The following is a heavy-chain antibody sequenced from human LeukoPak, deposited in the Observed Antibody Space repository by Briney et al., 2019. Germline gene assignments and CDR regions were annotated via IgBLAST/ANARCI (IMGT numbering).Heavy chain of an antibody. Sequence: ASVKVSCKASGGTFSSYAISWVRQAPGQGFEWMGGIIPIFGTANYAQKFQGRVTITTDESTSTAYMELSSLRSEDTAVYYCARGATDYYYYYYMDVWGKGTTVTVSS. CDR1: GGTFSSYA. CDR2: IIPIFGTA. CDR3: ARGATDYYYYYYMDV. D-gene: IGHD5-24*01. V-gene: IGHV1-69*05. J-gene: IGHJ6*03.